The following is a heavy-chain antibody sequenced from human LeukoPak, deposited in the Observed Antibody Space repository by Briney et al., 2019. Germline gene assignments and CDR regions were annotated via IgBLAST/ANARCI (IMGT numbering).Heavy chain of an antibody. Sequence: GGSLRLSCAASGFRFTDYSMSWVRQAPGKGLEWVAGLGRSGEYKYYADSVKGRFTISRDNSKDTVSLQMNSLRAEDSAIYFCVKDRPCETCMPMDAWGQGSTVTVSS. D-gene: IGHD2-2*01. V-gene: IGHV3-23*01. CDR3: VKDRPCETCMPMDA. CDR2: LGRSGEYK. CDR1: GFRFTDYS. J-gene: IGHJ6*02.